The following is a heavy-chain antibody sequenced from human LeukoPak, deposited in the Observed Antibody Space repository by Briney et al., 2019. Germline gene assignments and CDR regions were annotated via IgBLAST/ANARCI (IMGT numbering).Heavy chain of an antibody. CDR3: ARSEIGYSYGPYYFDY. CDR2: IIPIFGTA. CDR1: GGTFSSYA. J-gene: IGHJ4*02. V-gene: IGHV1-69*01. Sequence: SVKVSCKASGGTFSSYAISWVRRAPGQRLEWMVGIIPIFGTANYAQKFQGRVTITADESTSTAYMELSSLRSEDTAVYYCARSEIGYSYGPYYFDYWGQGTLVTVSS. D-gene: IGHD5-18*01.